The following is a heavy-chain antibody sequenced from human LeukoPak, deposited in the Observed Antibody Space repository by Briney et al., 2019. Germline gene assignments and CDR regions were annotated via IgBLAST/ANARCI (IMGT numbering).Heavy chain of an antibody. D-gene: IGHD2-2*01. J-gene: IGHJ5*02. CDR3: AREWGTQDIVIVPAAFDP. CDR1: GFTFDDYA. Sequence: GRSLRLSCAASGFTFDDYAMHWVRQAPGKGLEWVSGISWNSGSIGYADSVKGRFTISRDNAKNSLCLQMNSLRGEDTAVYYCAREWGTQDIVIVPAAFDPWGQGTLVTVSS. V-gene: IGHV3-9*01. CDR2: ISWNSGSI.